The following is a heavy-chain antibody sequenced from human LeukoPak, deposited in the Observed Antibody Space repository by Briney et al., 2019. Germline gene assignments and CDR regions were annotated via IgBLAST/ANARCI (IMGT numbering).Heavy chain of an antibody. CDR3: ARDHYAFSGWVDY. CDR1: GFTFRNYW. Sequence: GGSLRLSCAASGFTFRNYWMSWVRQAPGKGLEWVANIKQDESEKYYVDSVKGRFTISRDNAKNSLFLQMKSLRAEDTAVYYCARDHYAFSGWVDYWGQGTLVTV. CDR2: IKQDESEK. J-gene: IGHJ4*02. D-gene: IGHD3-16*01. V-gene: IGHV3-7*04.